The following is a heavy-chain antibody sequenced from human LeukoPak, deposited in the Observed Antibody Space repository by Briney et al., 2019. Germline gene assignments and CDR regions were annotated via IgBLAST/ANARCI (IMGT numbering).Heavy chain of an antibody. CDR3: AKGTRGWRGIGSFDY. J-gene: IGHJ4*02. CDR1: GFTFSSYA. D-gene: IGHD1-14*01. CDR2: ISGSGGST. Sequence: GGSLRLSCAASGFTFSSYAMSWVRQAPGKGLEWVSAISGSGGSTYYADSVKGRFTISRDNSKNTLYLQMNSLRAEDTAVDYCAKGTRGWRGIGSFDYWGQGTLVTVSS. V-gene: IGHV3-23*01.